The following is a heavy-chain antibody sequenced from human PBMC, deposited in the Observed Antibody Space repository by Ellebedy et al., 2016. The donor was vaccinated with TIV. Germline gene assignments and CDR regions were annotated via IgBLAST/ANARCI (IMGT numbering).Heavy chain of an antibody. Sequence: SQTLSLTXAVCGASFSHYYWTWIRQSPGKGLEWIGEINHSGSSNHNPSLKSRVTLSVDRSKNHFSLKLNSVTAADTAVYYCARGRGGAYSIPFDYWGQGTLVTVSS. D-gene: IGHD2-21*01. J-gene: IGHJ4*02. V-gene: IGHV4-34*01. CDR3: ARGRGGAYSIPFDY. CDR1: GASFSHYY. CDR2: INHSGSS.